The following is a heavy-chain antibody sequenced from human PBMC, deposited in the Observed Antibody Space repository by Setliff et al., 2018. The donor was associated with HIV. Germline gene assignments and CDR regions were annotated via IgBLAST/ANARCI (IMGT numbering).Heavy chain of an antibody. Sequence: SETLSLTCTVSGDSIISSRYFWGWIRQPPGKGLEWLGSIYHSGSTYYNPSLKRRATISVYTSMNQFSLMLNSVTAADTAMYYCERIGFAAAGKPSNFDYWGQGTLVTVSS. J-gene: IGHJ4*02. D-gene: IGHD6-13*01. CDR2: IYHSGST. CDR3: ERIGFAAAGKPSNFDY. V-gene: IGHV4-39*07. CDR1: GDSIISSRYF.